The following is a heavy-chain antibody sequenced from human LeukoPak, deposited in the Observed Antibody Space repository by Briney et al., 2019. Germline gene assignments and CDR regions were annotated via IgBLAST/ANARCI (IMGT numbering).Heavy chain of an antibody. J-gene: IGHJ4*02. CDR1: GITLSNYG. D-gene: IGHD3-22*01. CDR3: AKRGVVIRVIPVGFHKEAYYFDS. Sequence: GGSLRLSCAVSGITLSNYGMSWVRQAPGKGLEWVAGISDSGGRTNYADSVKGRFTISRDNPKNTLYRQMNSLRAEDTAVYFCAKRGVVIRVIPVGFHKEAYYFDSWGQGALVTVSS. CDR2: ISDSGGRT. V-gene: IGHV3-23*01.